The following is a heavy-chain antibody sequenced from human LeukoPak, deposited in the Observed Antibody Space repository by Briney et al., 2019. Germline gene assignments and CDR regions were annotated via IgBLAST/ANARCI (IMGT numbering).Heavy chain of an antibody. CDR1: GFTFTTYS. D-gene: IGHD2-2*01. CDR2: IYVSSNTI. V-gene: IGHV3-48*04. J-gene: IGHJ4*02. Sequence: PRGSLRVSCAASGFTFTTYSMNWVRQAPGRGREGVSYIYVSSNTIYYAFSVKGRFTISRDNAKNALYLQMNSLRAEDTAIYYCAPGYCSSTSCLHYFDYWGQGTLVTVS. CDR3: APGYCSSTSCLHYFDY.